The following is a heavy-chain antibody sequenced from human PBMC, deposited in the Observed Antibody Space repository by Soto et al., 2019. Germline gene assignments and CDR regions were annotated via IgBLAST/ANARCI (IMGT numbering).Heavy chain of an antibody. Sequence: GGSLRLSCAASGFIFSSYAMSWVRQAPGKGLEWVSAISGSGGSIYYPDSVKGGFTIYRDNSKNMLYLQMNSLRAEDTAVYFCAKGEANTLLYFFDYWGQGTLVTVSS. V-gene: IGHV3-23*01. CDR2: ISGSGGSI. CDR1: GFIFSSYA. D-gene: IGHD3-16*01. CDR3: AKGEANTLLYFFDY. J-gene: IGHJ4*02.